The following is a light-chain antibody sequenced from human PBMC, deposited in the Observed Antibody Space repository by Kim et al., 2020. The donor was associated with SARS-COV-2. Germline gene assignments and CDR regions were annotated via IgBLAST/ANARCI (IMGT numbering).Light chain of an antibody. CDR2: DVS. J-gene: IGLJ2*01. V-gene: IGLV2-11*01. Sequence: GQAHTISCTGSSSDVGGYNYVSWYPQHPGKAPKLMIYDVSKRPSGVPDRFSGSKSGNTASLTIYGLQAEDEADYYCCSYAGSYTVVFGGGTKLTVL. CDR1: SSDVGGYNY. CDR3: CSYAGSYTVV.